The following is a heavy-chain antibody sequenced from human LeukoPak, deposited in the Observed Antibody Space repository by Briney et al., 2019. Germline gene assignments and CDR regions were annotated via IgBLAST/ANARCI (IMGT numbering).Heavy chain of an antibody. D-gene: IGHD3-10*01. CDR2: IYYSGST. J-gene: IGHJ6*02. Sequence: SETLSLTCTVSGGSISSSSYYWSWIRQPPGKGLEWIGYIYYSGSTNYNPSLKSRVTISVDTSKNQFSLNLSSVTAADTAVYYCARITMVRGVIYYYYYGMDVWGQGTTVTVSS. V-gene: IGHV4-61*05. CDR3: ARITMVRGVIYYYYYGMDV. CDR1: GGSISSSSYY.